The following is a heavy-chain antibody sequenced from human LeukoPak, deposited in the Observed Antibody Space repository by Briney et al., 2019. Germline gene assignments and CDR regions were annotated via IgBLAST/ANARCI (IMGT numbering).Heavy chain of an antibody. V-gene: IGHV4-34*01. CDR1: GGPFRGFF. J-gene: IGHJ5*02. CDR3: ARGSSYGGRNQYIWFDL. D-gene: IGHD4-23*01. Sequence: SETLSLTCAVYGGPFRGFFWSWIRQAPGKGLEWIGEISHSGSSNYNPSLKSRITISVDTSKSQFSLRLTSVTAADTAVCYCARGSSYGGRNQYIWFDLWGQGTLVTVSS. CDR2: ISHSGSS.